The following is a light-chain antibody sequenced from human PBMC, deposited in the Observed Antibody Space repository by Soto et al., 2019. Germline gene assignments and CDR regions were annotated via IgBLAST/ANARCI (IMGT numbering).Light chain of an antibody. CDR2: DAS. CDR1: RSISKC. Sequence: DILMTQSPSILSASVGDTVTITCRASRSISKCVAWYQQRAGKAPTALIFDASNSEKGVPSRFSGSGSGTEFTLIISGLQPEDFATYYCHQYDSYPYTFGQGTKVDIK. CDR3: HQYDSYPYT. J-gene: IGKJ2*01. V-gene: IGKV1-5*01.